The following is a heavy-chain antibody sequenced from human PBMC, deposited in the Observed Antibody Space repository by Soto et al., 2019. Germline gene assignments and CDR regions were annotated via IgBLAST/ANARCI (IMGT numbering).Heavy chain of an antibody. CDR3: VRYCSSTLCNGVATRTFDY. CDR2: ISSSGSSV. Sequence: GGSLRLSCAASRFTFSTYEMHWVRQAPGKGLEWVSCISSSGSSVYYADSVKGRFTISRDNSRNSLYLQMNSLRDEDTALYYCVRYCSSTLCNGVATRTFDYWGQGALVKVYS. V-gene: IGHV3-48*03. CDR1: RFTFSTYE. J-gene: IGHJ4*02. D-gene: IGHD5-12*01.